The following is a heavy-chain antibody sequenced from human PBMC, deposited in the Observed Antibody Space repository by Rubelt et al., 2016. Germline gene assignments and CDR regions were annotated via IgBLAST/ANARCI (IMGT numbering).Heavy chain of an antibody. V-gene: IGHV4-4*02. Sequence: KGLEWIGEIYHSGSTNYNPSLKSRVTISVDKSKNQFSLKLSSVTAADTAVYYCARGGPPSGWEGFFDYWGQGTLVTVSS. J-gene: IGHJ4*02. CDR2: IYHSGST. CDR3: ARGGPPSGWEGFFDY. D-gene: IGHD1-26*01.